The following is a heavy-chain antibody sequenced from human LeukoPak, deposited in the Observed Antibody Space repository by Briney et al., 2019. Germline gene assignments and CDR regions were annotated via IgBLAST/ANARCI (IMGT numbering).Heavy chain of an antibody. D-gene: IGHD3-10*01. J-gene: IGHJ4*02. Sequence: GGSLRLSCAASGFTFTTSWMHWVRQAPGEGLVWLSRINIDGSITDYADSVKGRFTISRDNARNTLYLQMNSLRAEDTAVYYCARDETTHYYGSGSHDYWGLGTLVTVSS. CDR3: ARDETTHYYGSGSHDY. V-gene: IGHV3-74*01. CDR2: INIDGSIT. CDR1: GFTFTTSW.